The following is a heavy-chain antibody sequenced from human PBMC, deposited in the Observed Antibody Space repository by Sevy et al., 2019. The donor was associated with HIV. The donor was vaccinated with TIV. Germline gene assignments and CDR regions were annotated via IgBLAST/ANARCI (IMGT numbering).Heavy chain of an antibody. CDR1: GFTFSTYA. CDR3: AKDRVSGTYYTGDFDY. Sequence: GGSLRLSCAASGFTFSTYAMTWVRQAPGKGLEWVSVISYSGGSTYYADSVRGQFTISRDNSKNTLYLQMNSLGVEDTAVYYCAKDRVSGTYYTGDFDYWGQGTLVTVSS. D-gene: IGHD3-10*01. J-gene: IGHJ4*02. V-gene: IGHV3-23*01. CDR2: ISYSGGST.